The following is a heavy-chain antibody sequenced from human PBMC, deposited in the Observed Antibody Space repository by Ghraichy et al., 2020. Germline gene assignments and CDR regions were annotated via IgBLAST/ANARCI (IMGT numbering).Heavy chain of an antibody. J-gene: IGHJ6*02. D-gene: IGHD6-6*01. CDR2: ISYDGSNK. CDR3: AKGIEYSTTFGAYYHYGMDV. V-gene: IGHV3-30*18. Sequence: GGSLRLSCAASGFTFSSYGMHWVRQAPGKGLEWVAVISYDGSNKYYADSVKGRFTISRDNSKNTLYLQMNSLRAEDTAVYYCAKGIEYSTTFGAYYHYGMDVWGQGTTVTVSS. CDR1: GFTFSSYG.